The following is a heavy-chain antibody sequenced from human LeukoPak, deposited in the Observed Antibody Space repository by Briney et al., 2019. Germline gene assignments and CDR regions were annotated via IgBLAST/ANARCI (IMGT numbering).Heavy chain of an antibody. J-gene: IGHJ4*02. D-gene: IGHD6-19*01. CDR1: GFTFSSYG. CDR2: ISYDGSNK. Sequence: GSLRLSCAASGFTFSSYGIHWVRQAPGKGLEWVAVISYDGSNKYYADSVKGRFTISRDNSKNTLYLQMNSLRAEDTAVYYCARGVPGYSSGWGDYWGQGTLVTVSS. V-gene: IGHV3-30*03. CDR3: ARGVPGYSSGWGDY.